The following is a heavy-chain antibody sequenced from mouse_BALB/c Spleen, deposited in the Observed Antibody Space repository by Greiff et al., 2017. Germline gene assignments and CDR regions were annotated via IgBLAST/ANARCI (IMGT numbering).Heavy chain of an antibody. CDR2: INPSNGGT. CDR3: TRGRYGNYVDY. D-gene: IGHD2-10*02. V-gene: IGHV1S81*02. J-gene: IGHJ2*01. CDR1: GYTFTSYY. Sequence: VQLQQSGAELVKPGASVKLSCKASGYTFTSYYMYWVKQRPGQGLEWIGEINPSNGGTNFNEKFKSKATLTVDKSSSTAYMQLSSLTSEDSAVYYCTRGRYGNYVDYWGQGTTLTVSS.